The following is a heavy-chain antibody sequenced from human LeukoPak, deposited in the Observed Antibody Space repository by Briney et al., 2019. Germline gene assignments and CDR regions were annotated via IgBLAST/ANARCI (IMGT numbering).Heavy chain of an antibody. CDR2: IYSGGST. CDR3: ARVEYSGTYYFDY. V-gene: IGHV3-53*01. Sequence: GGSLRLSCAASGFTVSSNSMSWVRQAPGKGLEWVSVIYSGGSTSYADSVEERFTISSDNYKNTVYVQMNSLRGEDTSVYYCARVEYSGTYYFDYWGQGTLVTVSS. CDR1: GFTVSSNS. J-gene: IGHJ4*02. D-gene: IGHD1-26*01.